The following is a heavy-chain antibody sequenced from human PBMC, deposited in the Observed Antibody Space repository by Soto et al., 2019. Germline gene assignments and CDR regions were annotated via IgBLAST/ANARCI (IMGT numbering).Heavy chain of an antibody. CDR1: GGSFSSYA. CDR2: IIPIVGTG. V-gene: IGHV1-69*01. D-gene: IGHD6-13*01. J-gene: IGHJ6*02. Sequence: QVQLVQSGADVKKPGSSVKVSCKASGGSFSSYAISWVRQAPGQGLEWMGGIIPIVGTGNYAQNFQGRVTITADESTSTAYMELSSLRSEDTAMYYCARDLRAAGRPGMDVWGQGTTVTVSS. CDR3: ARDLRAAGRPGMDV.